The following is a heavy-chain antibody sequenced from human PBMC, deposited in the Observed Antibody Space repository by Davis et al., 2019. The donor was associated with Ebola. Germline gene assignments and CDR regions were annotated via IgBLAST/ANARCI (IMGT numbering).Heavy chain of an antibody. Sequence: MPSETLSLTCTVSGGSISSGDYYWSWIRQPPGKGLEWIGSIYYSGSTYYNPSLKSRVTISVDTSKNQFSLKLSSVTAADTAVYYCARVIANHYYYYGMDVWGQGTTVTVSS. CDR1: GGSISSGDYY. D-gene: IGHD2-21*01. J-gene: IGHJ6*02. CDR3: ARVIANHYYYYGMDV. V-gene: IGHV4-30-4*02. CDR2: IYYSGST.